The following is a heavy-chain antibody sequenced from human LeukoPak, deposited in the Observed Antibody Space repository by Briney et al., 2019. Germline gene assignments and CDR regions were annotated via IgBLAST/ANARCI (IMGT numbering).Heavy chain of an antibody. J-gene: IGHJ3*02. V-gene: IGHV4-31*03. Sequence: SETLSLTCTVSGGSISSGGHYWSWIRQHPGKGLEWIGYIYYSGSTYYNPSLKSRVTISVDTSKNQFSLKLSSVTAADTAVYYCARSCSSTSCYVGGAFDIWGQGTMVTVSS. CDR1: GGSISSGGHY. D-gene: IGHD2-2*01. CDR2: IYYSGST. CDR3: ARSCSSTSCYVGGAFDI.